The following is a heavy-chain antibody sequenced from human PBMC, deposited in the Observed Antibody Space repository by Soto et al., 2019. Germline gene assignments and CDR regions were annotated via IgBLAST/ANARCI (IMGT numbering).Heavy chain of an antibody. CDR3: AKEKIVGATWRVYYYYGMDV. J-gene: IGHJ6*02. CDR2: ISGGGDST. CDR1: GFTFISYA. Sequence: GGSLRLSCAASGFTFISYAMSWVRQAPGKGLEWVSGISGGGDSTYYADSVKGRFTISRDNSKNTLYLQMNSLRAEDTAVYYCAKEKIVGATWRVYYYYGMDVWGQGTTVSVSS. D-gene: IGHD1-26*01. V-gene: IGHV3-23*01.